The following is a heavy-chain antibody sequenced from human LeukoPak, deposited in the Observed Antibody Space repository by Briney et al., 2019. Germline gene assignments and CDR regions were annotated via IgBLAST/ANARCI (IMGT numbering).Heavy chain of an antibody. D-gene: IGHD4-17*01. V-gene: IGHV4-59*01. CDR2: IYYSGST. CDR1: GGSISSYY. CDR3: ARLDYGDLYYYYYYMDV. Sequence: PSETLSLTCTVSGGSISSYYWSWIRQPPGKGLEWIGYIYYSGSTNYNPSLKSRVTISVDTSKNQFSLKLSSVTAADTAVYYCARLDYGDLYYYYYYMDVWGKGTTVTVSS. J-gene: IGHJ6*03.